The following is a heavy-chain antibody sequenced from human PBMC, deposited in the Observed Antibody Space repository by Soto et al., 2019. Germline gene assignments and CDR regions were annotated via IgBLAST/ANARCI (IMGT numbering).Heavy chain of an antibody. V-gene: IGHV3-30-3*01. Sequence: PGGSLRLSCAASGFTFSSYAMHWVRQAPGKGLEWVAVISYDGSNKYYADSVKGRFTISRDNSKNTLYLQMNSLRAEDTAVYYCARDTKFRWLRWGIGYYYYGMDVWGQGTTVTVSS. CDR3: ARDTKFRWLRWGIGYYYYGMDV. D-gene: IGHD5-12*01. J-gene: IGHJ6*02. CDR1: GFTFSSYA. CDR2: ISYDGSNK.